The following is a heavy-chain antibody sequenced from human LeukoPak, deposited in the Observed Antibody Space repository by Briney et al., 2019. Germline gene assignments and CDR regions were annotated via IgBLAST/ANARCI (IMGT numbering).Heavy chain of an antibody. V-gene: IGHV3-66*01. CDR2: IYSGGST. CDR3: ARSPHYGLGSLDY. CDR1: GFTVSNNY. D-gene: IGHD3-10*01. J-gene: IGHJ4*02. Sequence: GGSLRLSCAASGFTVSNNYMSWVRQAPGRGLEWGSVIYSGGSTYYADSVKGRFSISRDDSKNTLFLQMNSLRAEDTAVYHCARSPHYGLGSLDYWGQGTLVTVSS.